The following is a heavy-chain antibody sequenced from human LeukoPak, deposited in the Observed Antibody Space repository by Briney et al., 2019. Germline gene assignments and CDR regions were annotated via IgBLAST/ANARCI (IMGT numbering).Heavy chain of an antibody. CDR1: GVSISSYY. CDR3: ARSQWEQAYCGGDCYSFDY. Sequence: PSETLSLTCTVSGVSISSYYWSWIRQPPGKGLEWIGYIYYSGSTNYNPSLKSRVTISVDTSKNQFSLKLSSVTAADTAVYYCARSQWEQAYCGGDCYSFDYWGQGTLVTVSS. CDR2: IYYSGST. V-gene: IGHV4-59*01. J-gene: IGHJ4*02. D-gene: IGHD2-21*02.